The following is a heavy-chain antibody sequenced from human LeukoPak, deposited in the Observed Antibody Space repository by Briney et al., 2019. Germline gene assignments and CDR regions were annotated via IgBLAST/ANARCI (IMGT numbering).Heavy chain of an antibody. D-gene: IGHD6-19*01. CDR2: IYSGGST. CDR3: ARGSYSSGWDYFDY. Sequence: GGSLRLSCAASGFTVSSNYVSWVRQAPGKGLEWVSVIYSGGSTYYADSVKGRFTISRDNSKNTLYLQMNSLRAEDTAVYYCARGSYSSGWDYFDYWGQGTLVTVSS. CDR1: GFTVSSNY. J-gene: IGHJ4*02. V-gene: IGHV3-53*01.